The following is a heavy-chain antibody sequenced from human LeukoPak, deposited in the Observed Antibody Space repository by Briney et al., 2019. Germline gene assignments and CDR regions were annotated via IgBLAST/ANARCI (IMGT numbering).Heavy chain of an antibody. CDR3: ARGTKGATKWDY. J-gene: IGHJ4*02. V-gene: IGHV3-21*01. Sequence: PGGSLRLSCAASGFTFHNNGMSWVRQAPGKGLEWVSAISGSSRSTYHAESVKGRFTISRDNAKNSLYLQMNSLRAEDTAVYYCARGTKGATKWDYWGQGTLVTVSS. CDR2: ISGSSRST. CDR1: GFTFHNNG. D-gene: IGHD1-26*01.